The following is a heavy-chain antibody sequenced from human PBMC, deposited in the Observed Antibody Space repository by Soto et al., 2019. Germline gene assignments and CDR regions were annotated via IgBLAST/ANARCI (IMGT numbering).Heavy chain of an antibody. CDR2: ICASDRNT. CDR3: ARHQSLGMVQVASSWYPLFDY. V-gene: IGHV1-18*01. Sequence: ASGKVSWKASGCTFTSYGMSWVGQAPGRGLEWVGGICASDRNTHYAEKLQGRVTMTTDTCTSTAYRELRSLGSDDTAVYYCARHQSLGMVQVASSWYPLFDYWG. J-gene: IGHJ4*01. CDR1: GCTFTSYG. D-gene: IGHD6-13*01.